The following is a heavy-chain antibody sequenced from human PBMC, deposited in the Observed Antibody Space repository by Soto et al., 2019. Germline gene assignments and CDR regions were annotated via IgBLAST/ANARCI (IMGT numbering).Heavy chain of an antibody. V-gene: IGHV3-21*01. CDR1: GFTFSSYS. CDR2: ISSSSSYI. Sequence: PGGSLRLSCAASGFTFSSYSMNWVRQAPGKGLEWVSSISSSSSYIYYADSVKGRFTISRDNAKNSLYLQMNSLRAEDTAVYYCASDIVVVPAAQQGPFDAFDIWGQGTMVTVSS. J-gene: IGHJ3*02. CDR3: ASDIVVVPAAQQGPFDAFDI. D-gene: IGHD2-2*01.